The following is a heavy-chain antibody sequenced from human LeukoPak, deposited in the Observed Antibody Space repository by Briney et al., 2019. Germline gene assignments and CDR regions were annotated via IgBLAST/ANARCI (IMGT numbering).Heavy chain of an antibody. CDR1: GDNFINYA. CDR3: ARRTGHVDDAFDI. Sequence: SVKVSCKSSGDNFINYAINWVRQAPGQGPEWMGRIIPVLDTANFAPNVQGVTITADKSTSTTYLELYGLRYEDTAVYYCARRTGHVDDAFDIWGQGTLVTVSS. CDR2: IIPVLDTA. J-gene: IGHJ3*02. V-gene: IGHV1-69*04. D-gene: IGHD3/OR15-3a*01.